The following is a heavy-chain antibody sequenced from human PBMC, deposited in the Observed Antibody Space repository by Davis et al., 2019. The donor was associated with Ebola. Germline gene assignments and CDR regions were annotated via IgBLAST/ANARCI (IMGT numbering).Heavy chain of an antibody. CDR1: GFTFSSYW. D-gene: IGHD2-2*02. CDR2: IKQDGSEK. CDR3: ARDIPAQLLYTYYYYYGMDV. Sequence: GESLKISCAASGFTFSSYWMSWVRQAPGKGLEWVADIKQDGSEKYYVDSVKGRFTISRDNAKNSLYLQMNSLRAEDTAVYYCARDIPAQLLYTYYYYYGMDVWGQGTTVTVSS. V-gene: IGHV3-7*01. J-gene: IGHJ6*02.